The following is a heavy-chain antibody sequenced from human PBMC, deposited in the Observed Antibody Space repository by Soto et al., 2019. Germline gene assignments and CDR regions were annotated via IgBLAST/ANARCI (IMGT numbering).Heavy chain of an antibody. CDR2: ISAYNGNT. D-gene: IGHD2-21*01. CDR3: ARSPYCGGTCDLYYLDY. CDR1: GYTFTSYG. J-gene: IGHJ4*02. V-gene: IGHV1-18*04. Sequence: ASVKVSCKASGYTFTSYGISWVRQAPGHGLEWMGWISAYNGNTNYAQKLQGRVTMTTDTSTSTAYMELMNLRSDDTAVYYCARSPYCGGTCDLYYLDYWGQGALVTVSS.